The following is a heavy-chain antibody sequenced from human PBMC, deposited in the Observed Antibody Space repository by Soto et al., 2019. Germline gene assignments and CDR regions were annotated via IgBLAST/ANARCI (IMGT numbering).Heavy chain of an antibody. D-gene: IGHD1-26*01. V-gene: IGHV1-46*04. J-gene: IGHJ6*02. CDR3: ARGWGRVVYAMDV. CDR2: INPVGGST. Sequence: QVQLVQSGAEVKKPGAPVRVSCKASGYTFTSYYIHWVRQAPGQGLEWVSIINPVGGSTNYAQKLQGRVTVTRDTSTSTVHMGLSSLRSEDTAVYYCARGWGRVVYAMDVWGQGTTVTVSS. CDR1: GYTFTSYY.